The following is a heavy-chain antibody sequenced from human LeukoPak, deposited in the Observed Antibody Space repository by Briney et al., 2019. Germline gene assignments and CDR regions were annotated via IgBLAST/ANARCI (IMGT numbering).Heavy chain of an antibody. J-gene: IGHJ4*02. Sequence: SVKVSCKASGGTFSSYAIRWVRQAPGQGLEWMGRIIPIFGTANYAQKFQGRVTITTDESTSTAYMELSSLRSEDTAVYYCARDLQGEADYWGQGTLVTVSS. V-gene: IGHV1-69*05. CDR1: GGTFSSYA. CDR3: ARDLQGEADY. CDR2: IIPIFGTA.